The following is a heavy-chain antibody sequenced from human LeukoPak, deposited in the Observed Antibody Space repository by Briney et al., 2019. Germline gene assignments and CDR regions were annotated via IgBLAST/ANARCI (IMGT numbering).Heavy chain of an antibody. CDR2: IYHSGST. V-gene: IGHV4-38-2*02. Sequence: PSETLSLTCTVSGYPTSSGHYWGWIRQPPGKGLEWIGSIYHSGSTYYNPSLKSRVTISVDTSKNQFSLKLSSVTAADTAVYYCARVATEFDYWGQGTLVTVSS. CDR1: GYPTSSGHY. J-gene: IGHJ4*02. D-gene: IGHD5-24*01. CDR3: ARVATEFDY.